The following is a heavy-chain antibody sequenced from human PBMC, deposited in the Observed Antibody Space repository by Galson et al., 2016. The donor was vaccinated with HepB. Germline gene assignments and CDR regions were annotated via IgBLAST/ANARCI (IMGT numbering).Heavy chain of an antibody. CDR2: ISGSGITT. CDR1: GFTFSHYA. Sequence: SLRLSCAASGFTFSHYAMSWVRQAPGKGLEWVSDISGSGITTYYADSVKGRFTISRDNSKKTVYLQMSSLRAEDTAVYYCARLFGGYIDYWGQGTLVTVSS. J-gene: IGHJ4*02. D-gene: IGHD2-15*01. CDR3: ARLFGGYIDY. V-gene: IGHV3-23*01.